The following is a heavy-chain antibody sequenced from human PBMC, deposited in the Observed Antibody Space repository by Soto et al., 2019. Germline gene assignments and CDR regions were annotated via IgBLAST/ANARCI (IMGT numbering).Heavy chain of an antibody. Sequence: SETLSLTCTVSGGSISSYYWSWIRQPPGKGLEWIGYIYYSGSTNYNPSLKSRVTISVDTSKNQFSLKLSSVTAADTAVYYCAAPREWLGGFDYWGQGTLVTVSS. V-gene: IGHV4-59*01. D-gene: IGHD6-19*01. CDR1: GGSISSYY. CDR3: AAPREWLGGFDY. CDR2: IYYSGST. J-gene: IGHJ4*02.